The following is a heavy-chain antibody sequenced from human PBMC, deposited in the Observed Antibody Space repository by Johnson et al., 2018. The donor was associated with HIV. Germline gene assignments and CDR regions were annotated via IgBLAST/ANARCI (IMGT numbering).Heavy chain of an antibody. D-gene: IGHD2-2*01. J-gene: IGHJ3*02. CDR2: IWYDGSNK. V-gene: IGHV3-33*01. CDR3: AREDCSSTRCSDWDSAFDI. Sequence: QVQLVESGGGVVQPGRSLRLSCAASGFTFSNFGMHWVRQAPGKGLEWVAVIWYDGSNKYYVDSVEGRFTISRDNAKNSLFLQMNSLRAGDTAVYYCAREDCSSTRCSDWDSAFDIWGQGTMVTVSS. CDR1: GFTFSNFG.